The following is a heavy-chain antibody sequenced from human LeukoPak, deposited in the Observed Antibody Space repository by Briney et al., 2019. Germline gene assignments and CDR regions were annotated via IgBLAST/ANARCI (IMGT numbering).Heavy chain of an antibody. J-gene: IGHJ3*02. D-gene: IGHD1-26*01. CDR3: ARTTYSGSYSRAFDI. V-gene: IGHV1-46*01. CDR1: GYTFTSYY. Sequence: ASVKVSCKASGYTFTSYYMHWVRQAPGQGLEWMGIINPSGGSTSYAQKFQGRVTMTRDMSTSTVYMELSSLRSEDTAVYYCARTTYSGSYSRAFDIWGQGTMVTVSS. CDR2: INPSGGST.